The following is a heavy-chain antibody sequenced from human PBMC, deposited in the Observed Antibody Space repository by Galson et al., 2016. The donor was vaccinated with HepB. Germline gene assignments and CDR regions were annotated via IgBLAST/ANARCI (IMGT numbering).Heavy chain of an antibody. J-gene: IGHJ4*02. D-gene: IGHD3-16*01. CDR2: IKSNSEGATT. Sequence: SLRLSCAASGFTFNNAWKTWVRQVSGKRLEWVGRIKSNSEGATTDYAAPVKGRISISRDDSKNMVYLQMNNVKIEDTGVYYCIRGMPSHWDDAFDVWGQGTRVTVSS. V-gene: IGHV3-15*01. CDR1: GFTFNNAW. CDR3: IRGMPSHWDDAFDV.